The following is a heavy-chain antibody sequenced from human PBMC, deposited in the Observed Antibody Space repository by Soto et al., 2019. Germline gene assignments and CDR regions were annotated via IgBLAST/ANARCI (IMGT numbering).Heavy chain of an antibody. CDR3: ARDQADRAIDY. D-gene: IGHD6-6*01. Sequence: PGGALWRTCVDSGGPFSSNNMNWFGQAPGGGLEWVSSISSSSSYIYYEDSVKGRFTISRDKAKNSLYLQMNSLRAEDTAVYYCARDQADRAIDYWGQGTPVTVSS. CDR1: GGPFSSNN. J-gene: IGHJ4*02. V-gene: IGHV3-21*01. CDR2: ISSSSSYI.